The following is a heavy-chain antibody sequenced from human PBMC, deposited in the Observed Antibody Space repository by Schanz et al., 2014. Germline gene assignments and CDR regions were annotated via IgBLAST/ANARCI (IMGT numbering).Heavy chain of an antibody. CDR1: GHPFTAYY. CDR3: ARARYTGYDCSGY. V-gene: IGHV1-2*02. Sequence: QVQLVQSGAEVKKPGASVKVSCKASGHPFTAYYMHWVRQAPGQGLEFMGWINPNSGDTEYGQQFEGRVTLTSDTSISTAFMELSGLTSDDTATYFCARARYTGYDCSGYWGQGTLLIVSS. D-gene: IGHD5-12*01. J-gene: IGHJ4*02. CDR2: INPNSGDT.